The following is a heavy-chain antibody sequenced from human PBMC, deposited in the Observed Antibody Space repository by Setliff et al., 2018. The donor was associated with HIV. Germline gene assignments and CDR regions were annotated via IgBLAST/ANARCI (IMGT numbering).Heavy chain of an antibody. CDR1: GGSFTDYY. CDR3: ARGARLLAAYSNRWDYFYMAV. CDR2: INHSGST. V-gene: IGHV4-34*01. D-gene: IGHD6-13*01. J-gene: IGHJ6*03. Sequence: SETLSLTCAVFGGSFTDYYWIWIRQPPGKGLEWIGEINHSGSTHYNPSLKSRFIISVDTSKNQFSLKVNSMTAADTAVYYCARGARLLAAYSNRWDYFYMAVWGKGTTVTVS.